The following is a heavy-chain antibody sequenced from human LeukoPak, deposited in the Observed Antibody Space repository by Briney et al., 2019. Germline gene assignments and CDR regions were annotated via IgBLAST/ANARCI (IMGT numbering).Heavy chain of an antibody. CDR2: IYPGDSET. J-gene: IGHJ4*02. D-gene: IGHD1-14*01. CDR3: AKSRNRNYDN. CDR1: GYSFSNYW. Sequence: GESLKISCKGSGYSFSNYWIAWVRQMPGKGLEWMGIIYPGDSETRYSPSFQGQVTISADESISTAYLQWSRLKASDTAKYYCAKSRNRNYDNWGQGTLVTVSS. V-gene: IGHV5-51*03.